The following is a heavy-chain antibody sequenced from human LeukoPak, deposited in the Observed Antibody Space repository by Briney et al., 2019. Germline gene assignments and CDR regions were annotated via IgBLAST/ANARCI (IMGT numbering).Heavy chain of an antibody. Sequence: GGSLRLSCAASGFTFSSYSMNWVRQAPGKGLEWVSYISSSSSTIYYADSVKGRFTISRDNAKNSLYLQMNSLRAEDTAVYYCARDRIFGVVSDFGYWGQGTLVTVSS. J-gene: IGHJ4*02. V-gene: IGHV3-48*01. D-gene: IGHD3-3*02. CDR2: ISSSSSTI. CDR3: ARDRIFGVVSDFGY. CDR1: GFTFSSYS.